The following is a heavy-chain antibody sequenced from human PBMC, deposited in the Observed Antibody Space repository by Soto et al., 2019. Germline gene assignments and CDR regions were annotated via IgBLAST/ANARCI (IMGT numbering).Heavy chain of an antibody. Sequence: SDTLSLTCTVTGDSISSYYWSWIRQPPGKGLEWIGYIYYSGSTNYNPSLKSRVTISVDTSKNQFSLKLSSVTAADTAVYYCARDRVLYYYGSGSYYPGYYYGMDVWGQGTTVTVS. D-gene: IGHD3-10*01. CDR1: GDSISSYY. V-gene: IGHV4-59*01. CDR3: ARDRVLYYYGSGSYYPGYYYGMDV. J-gene: IGHJ6*02. CDR2: IYYSGST.